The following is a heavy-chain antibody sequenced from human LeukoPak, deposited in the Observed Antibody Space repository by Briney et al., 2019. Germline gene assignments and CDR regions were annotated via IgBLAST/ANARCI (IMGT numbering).Heavy chain of an antibody. V-gene: IGHV1-69*13. CDR1: GGTFSSYA. D-gene: IGHD4-17*01. CDR3: ARVAPGLRDAFDI. CDR2: IIPIFGTA. Sequence: SVMVSCKASGGTFSSYAISWVRQAPGQGLEWMGGIIPIFGTANYAQKFQGRVTITADESTSTAYMELSSLRSEDTAVYYCARVAPGLRDAFDIWGQGTMVTVSS. J-gene: IGHJ3*02.